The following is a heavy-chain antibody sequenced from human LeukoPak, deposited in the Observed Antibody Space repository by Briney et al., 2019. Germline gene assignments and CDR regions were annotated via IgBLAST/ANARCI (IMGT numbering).Heavy chain of an antibody. CDR2: INPNSGGT. D-gene: IGHD5-24*01. Sequence: ASVKVSCKASGYSFTAYYMHWVRQAPGQGLEWMGWINPNSGGTNYAQKLQGRVTMTTDTSTRTAYMELRSLRSDDTAVYYCARDLRAFRDGYKNSNYYLAYWGQGTLVTVSS. J-gene: IGHJ4*02. V-gene: IGHV1-2*02. CDR3: ARDLRAFRDGYKNSNYYLAY. CDR1: GYSFTAYY.